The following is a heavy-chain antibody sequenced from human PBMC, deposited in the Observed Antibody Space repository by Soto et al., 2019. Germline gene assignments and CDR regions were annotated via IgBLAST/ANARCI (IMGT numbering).Heavy chain of an antibody. CDR3: AKVSSSWYAGFFDL. CDR2: LSDSGGSI. D-gene: IGHD6-13*01. CDR1: GFTVSSNY. V-gene: IGHV3-23*01. J-gene: IGHJ4*02. Sequence: VGSLRLSCAASGFTVSSNYMSWVCQAPGKGLEWVSGLSDSGGSIYYADSVKGRFTISRDNSMNTLYLQMNTLRAEDTAIYYCAKVSSSWYAGFFDLWGQGTLVTVSS.